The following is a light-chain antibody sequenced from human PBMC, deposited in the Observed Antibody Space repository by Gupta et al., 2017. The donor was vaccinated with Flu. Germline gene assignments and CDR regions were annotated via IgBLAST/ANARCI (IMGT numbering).Light chain of an antibody. J-gene: IGKJ4*01. CDR1: QNIGIN. CDR2: SAS. CDR3: QQSYSGLT. V-gene: IGKV1-39*01. Sequence: SPSSLSASVGDRVTLTCRTSQNIGINLNWYQQRPGKAPQLLIYSASVLENGVPSRFTASGSGTEFALTITSLRPEDSATYYCQQSYSGLTFGGGAKVEVK.